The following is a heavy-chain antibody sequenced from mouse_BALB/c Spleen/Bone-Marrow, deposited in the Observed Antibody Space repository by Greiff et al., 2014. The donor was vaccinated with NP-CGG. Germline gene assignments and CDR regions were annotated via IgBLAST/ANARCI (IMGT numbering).Heavy chain of an antibody. J-gene: IGHJ4*01. D-gene: IGHD4-1*01. CDR1: GYSFTAYT. CDR2: INPYNGGT. Sequence: DVKLQESGPELVQPGASMKISCKASGYSFTAYTMNWVKQSHGKNLEWIGLINPYNGGTSYNQKFKGKATLTVDKSSSTAYMELLSLTSEDSAVYYCARWDWDGYAMDYWGQGTSVTVSS. CDR3: ARWDWDGYAMDY. V-gene: IGHV1-18*01.